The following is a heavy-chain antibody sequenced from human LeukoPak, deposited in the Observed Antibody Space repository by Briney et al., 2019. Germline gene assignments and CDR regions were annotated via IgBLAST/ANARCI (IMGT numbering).Heavy chain of an antibody. CDR3: ARELGSYGGGYYGMDV. CDR1: GITFSNFW. D-gene: IGHD1-26*01. J-gene: IGHJ6*02. V-gene: IGHV3-7*01. Sequence: GGSLRLSCAASGITFSNFWMTWVRQAPGKGLEWVATINPDGSGKYYMDSVRGRFTISRDNAKNSLYLQMDSLGAEDTALYYCARELGSYGGGYYGMDVWGQGTTVTVSS. CDR2: INPDGSGK.